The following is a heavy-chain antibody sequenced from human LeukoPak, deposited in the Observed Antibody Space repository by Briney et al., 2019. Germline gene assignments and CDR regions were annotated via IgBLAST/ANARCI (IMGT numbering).Heavy chain of an antibody. J-gene: IGHJ4*01. CDR3: ARLNGHYSRGVDY. CDR1: GFTLSDYH. CDR2: ISSSAYTM. D-gene: IGHD2-15*01. V-gene: IGHV3-11*01. Sequence: GGSLRLSCEASGFTLSDYHMSWIRQAPGKGLEWVSQISSSAYTMHHANSVKGRSTISRDNAKNSLSLQMNSLRADDTAVYYCARLNGHYSRGVDYWGQGTLVTVSS.